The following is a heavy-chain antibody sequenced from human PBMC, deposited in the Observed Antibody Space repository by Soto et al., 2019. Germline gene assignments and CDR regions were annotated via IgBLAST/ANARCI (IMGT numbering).Heavy chain of an antibody. Sequence: ASAKVSCKASGYTFTSYGISWARQATRQGLEWMGWIIDYNGNTNYAQKLQGRVTMTTDTSTSTAYMELRSLRSDDTAVYYCARWDYYDSSGYYFLFDFDFWGQGTLVTGSS. CDR2: IIDYNGNT. CDR1: GYTFTSYG. CDR3: ARWDYYDSSGYYFLFDFDF. J-gene: IGHJ4*02. D-gene: IGHD3-22*01. V-gene: IGHV1-18*01.